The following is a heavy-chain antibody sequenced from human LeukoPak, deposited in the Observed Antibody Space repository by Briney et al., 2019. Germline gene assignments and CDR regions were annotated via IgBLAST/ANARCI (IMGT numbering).Heavy chain of an antibody. CDR1: GGSISSSSYY. CDR2: VYYSGST. J-gene: IGHJ4*02. CDR3: AKSFYYASGLDY. V-gene: IGHV4-61*05. D-gene: IGHD3-10*01. Sequence: SETLSLTCTVSGGSISSSSYYWGWIRQPPGKGLEWIGHVYYSGSTNYNPSLKSRVTMSVDSSKSHFSLKLNSVTAADTAVYYCAKSFYYASGLDYWGQGTLVTVSS.